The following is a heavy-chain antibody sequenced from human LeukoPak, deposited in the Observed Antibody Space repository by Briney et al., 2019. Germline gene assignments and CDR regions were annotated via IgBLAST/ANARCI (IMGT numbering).Heavy chain of an antibody. V-gene: IGHV4-61*01. CDR2: IYYSGST. Sequence: KASETLSLTCTVSGGSVSTGSYYWSWIRQPPGKGLEWIGQIYYSGSTNYNPSLKSRVTISLDTSKNQFSLKLNSVTAADTAVYYCARAMGGAGTVTDYWGQGTLVTVSS. J-gene: IGHJ4*02. CDR3: ARAMGGAGTVTDY. D-gene: IGHD6-13*01. CDR1: GGSVSTGSYY.